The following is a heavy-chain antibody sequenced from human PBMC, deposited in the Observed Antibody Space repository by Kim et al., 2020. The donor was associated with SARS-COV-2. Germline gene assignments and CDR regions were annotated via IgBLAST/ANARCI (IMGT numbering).Heavy chain of an antibody. J-gene: IGHJ4*02. Sequence: ASVKVSCKACGYMFTSYGFSWVRHAPGQGLEWLGWISARDGNTKYGQKVQGRVIMTTDTSTNTAYMELWSLRSDDTAMYYCARGAYGDVSFDYWGQGTLVTVSS. CDR2: ISARDGNT. CDR3: ARGAYGDVSFDY. CDR1: GYMFTSYG. D-gene: IGHD4-17*01. V-gene: IGHV1-18*04.